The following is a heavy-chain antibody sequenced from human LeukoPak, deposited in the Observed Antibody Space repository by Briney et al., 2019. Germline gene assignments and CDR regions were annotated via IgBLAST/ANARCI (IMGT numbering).Heavy chain of an antibody. CDR1: GGSISNYY. D-gene: IGHD6-19*01. CDR2: ISYSGST. CDR3: ARGRYSSGSYWYFDL. Sequence: SETLSLTCTVSGGSISNYYWSWIRQPPGKGLEWIGYISYSGSTNYNPSLKSRVAMSVDTSKNQLSLKLTSVTAADTAVYYCARGRYSSGSYWYFDLWGRGTLVTVSS. J-gene: IGHJ2*01. V-gene: IGHV4-59*01.